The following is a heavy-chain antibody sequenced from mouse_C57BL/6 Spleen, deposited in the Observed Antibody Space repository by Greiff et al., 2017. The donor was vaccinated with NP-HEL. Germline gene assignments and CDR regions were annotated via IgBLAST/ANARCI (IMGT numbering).Heavy chain of an antibody. Sequence: EVQLQQSGPELVKPGASVKISCKASGYTFTDYYMNWVKQSHGKSLEWIGDINPNNGGTSYNQKFKGKATLTVDKSSSTAYMELRSLTSEDSAVYYCARRGLRRSYAMDYWGQGTSVTVSS. V-gene: IGHV1-26*01. J-gene: IGHJ4*01. D-gene: IGHD2-4*01. CDR1: GYTFTDYY. CDR3: ARRGLRRSYAMDY. CDR2: INPNNGGT.